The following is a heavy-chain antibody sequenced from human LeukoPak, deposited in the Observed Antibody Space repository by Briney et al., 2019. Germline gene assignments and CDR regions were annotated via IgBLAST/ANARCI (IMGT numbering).Heavy chain of an antibody. CDR1: GFTFSTYA. D-gene: IGHD3-3*01. Sequence: QPGGSLRLSCTASGFTFSTYAMNWVRQAPGKGLQWVSLIIGNAATTAYADSVKGRFTISRDNSKNTLYLQMNSLRVEDTAVYYCAKDMTPDGYYSIDYWGQGILVTVSS. CDR2: IIGNAATT. J-gene: IGHJ4*02. V-gene: IGHV3-23*01. CDR3: AKDMTPDGYYSIDY.